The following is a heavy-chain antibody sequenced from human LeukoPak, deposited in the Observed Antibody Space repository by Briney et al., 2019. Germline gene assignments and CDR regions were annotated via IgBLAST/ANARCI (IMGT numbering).Heavy chain of an antibody. J-gene: IGHJ6*03. D-gene: IGHD3-22*01. CDR3: ARGRLNYYDSSGYYSVGYYYYYMDV. V-gene: IGHV1-69*05. Sequence: ASVKVSCKASGGTFSSYAISWVRQAPGQGLEWMGGIIPIFGTANYAQKFQGRATITTDESTSTAYMELSSLRSEDTAVYYCARGRLNYYDSSGYYSVGYYYYYMDVWGKGTTVTVSS. CDR1: GGTFSSYA. CDR2: IIPIFGTA.